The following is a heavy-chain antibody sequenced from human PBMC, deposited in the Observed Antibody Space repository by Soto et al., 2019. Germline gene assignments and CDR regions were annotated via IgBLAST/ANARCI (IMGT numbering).Heavy chain of an antibody. V-gene: IGHV3-15*01. J-gene: IGHJ6*02. CDR2: IKSKTDGGTT. CDR3: TTMTMIVVVINHYYYGMDV. CDR1: GFTFSNAW. Sequence: GGSLRLSCAASGFTFSNAWMSWVRQAPGKGLEWVGRIKSKTDGGTTDYAAPVKGRFTISRDDSKNTLYLQMNSLKTEDTAVYYCTTMTMIVVVINHYYYGMDVWGQGTTVTVSS. D-gene: IGHD3-22*01.